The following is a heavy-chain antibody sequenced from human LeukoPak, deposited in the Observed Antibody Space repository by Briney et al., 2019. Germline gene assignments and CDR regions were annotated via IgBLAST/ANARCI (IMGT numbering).Heavy chain of an antibody. CDR2: ISSSSSYI. J-gene: IGHJ4*02. V-gene: IGHV3-21*01. D-gene: IGHD5-24*01. CDR1: GFTFSSYS. Sequence: GGSLRLSCAAPGFTFSSYSMNWVRQAPGKGLEWVSSISSSSSYIYYADSVKGRFTISRDNAKNSLYLQMNSLRAEDTAVYYCARDAEMATISSYFDYWGQGTLVTVSS. CDR3: ARDAEMATISSYFDY.